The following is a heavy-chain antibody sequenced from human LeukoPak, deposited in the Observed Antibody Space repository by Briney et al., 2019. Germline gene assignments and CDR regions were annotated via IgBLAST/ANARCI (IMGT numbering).Heavy chain of an antibody. CDR2: ISGSGRST. V-gene: IGHV3-23*01. CDR1: GFTFTSYA. CDR3: AKSLDTAMVLGMDV. J-gene: IGHJ6*02. Sequence: SGGSLRLSCAASGFTFTSYALTWVRQPPGKGLECVSAISGSGRSTYYTDSVKGRFTISRDNSKNTLYLQMNSLRAEDTAVYYCAKSLDTAMVLGMDVWGQGTTVTVSS. D-gene: IGHD5-18*01.